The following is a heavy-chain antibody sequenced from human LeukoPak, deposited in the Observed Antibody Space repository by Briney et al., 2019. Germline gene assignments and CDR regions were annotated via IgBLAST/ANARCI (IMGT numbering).Heavy chain of an antibody. D-gene: IGHD2-21*02. CDR2: IIPILGIA. CDR1: GGTFSSYA. CDR3: ERSTYCGGDCYPDY. J-gene: IGHJ4*02. V-gene: IGHV1-69*04. Sequence: ASVKVSCKASGGTFSSYAISWVRQAPGQGLEWMGRIIPILGIANYAQKFQGRVTITADKSTSTAYMELSSLRSEDTAVYYCERSTYCGGDCYPDYWGQGTLVTVSS.